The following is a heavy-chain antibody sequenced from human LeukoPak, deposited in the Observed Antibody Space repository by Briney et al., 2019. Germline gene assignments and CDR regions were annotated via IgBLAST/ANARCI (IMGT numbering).Heavy chain of an antibody. Sequence: ASVKVSCKASGGTFSSYAISWVRQAPGQGLEWVGGIIPIFGTANYAQKFQGRVTITTDESTSTAYMELSSLRSEDTAVYYCARDSVEYSSSSSFWFDPWGQGTLVTVSS. CDR1: GGTFSSYA. D-gene: IGHD6-6*01. CDR2: IIPIFGTA. V-gene: IGHV1-69*05. J-gene: IGHJ5*02. CDR3: ARDSVEYSSSSSFWFDP.